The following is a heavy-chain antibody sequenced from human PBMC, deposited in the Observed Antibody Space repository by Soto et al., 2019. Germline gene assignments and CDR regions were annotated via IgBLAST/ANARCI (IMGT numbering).Heavy chain of an antibody. D-gene: IGHD3-3*01. CDR1: GYTFTGYY. CDR3: ARVLRGRTWNGYNWFDP. Sequence: ASVKVSCKASGYTFTGYYMHWVRQAPGQGLEWMGWINPNSGGTNYAQKFQGRVTMTRDTSISTAYMELSRLRSDDTAVYYCARVLRGRTWNGYNWFDPWGQGTLVTVSS. CDR2: INPNSGGT. V-gene: IGHV1-2*02. J-gene: IGHJ5*02.